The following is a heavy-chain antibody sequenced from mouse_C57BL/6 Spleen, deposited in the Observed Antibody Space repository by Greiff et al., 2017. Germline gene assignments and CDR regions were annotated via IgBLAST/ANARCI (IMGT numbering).Heavy chain of an antibody. Sequence: QVQLQQSGAELARPGASVKLSCKASGYTFTSYGISWVKQRTGQGLEWIGEIYPRRGNTYYNEKFKGKATLTADKSSSTAYMELRSLTSEDSAVYFCAAREVGGGNWGQGTLVTVSA. J-gene: IGHJ3*01. V-gene: IGHV1-81*01. CDR2: IYPRRGNT. D-gene: IGHD1-1*02. CDR1: GYTFTSYG. CDR3: AAREVGGGN.